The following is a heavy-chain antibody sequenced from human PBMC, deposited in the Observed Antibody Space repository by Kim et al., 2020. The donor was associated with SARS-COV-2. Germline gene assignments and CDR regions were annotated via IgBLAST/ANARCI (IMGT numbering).Heavy chain of an antibody. CDR2: IYPGDSTT. J-gene: IGHJ4*02. V-gene: IGHV5-51*01. CDR1: GYSFTSYW. CDR3: ARPQERTFSTGWYAGY. Sequence: GESLKISCKGSGYSFTSYWIGWVRQMPGKGLEWMGMIYPGDSTTRYSPSFQGQVTVSVDKSIRTAYLQWNSLEAPDTAMYYCARPQERTFSTGWYAGYWGQGTLVTVSS. D-gene: IGHD6-19*01.